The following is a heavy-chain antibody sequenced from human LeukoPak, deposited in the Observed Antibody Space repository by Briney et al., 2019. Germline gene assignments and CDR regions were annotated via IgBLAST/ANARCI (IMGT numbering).Heavy chain of an antibody. J-gene: IGHJ6*02. V-gene: IGHV4-34*01. D-gene: IGHD6-19*01. Sequence: SETLSLTCAVYGGSFSGYYWSWIRQPPVKGLEWIGEINHSGSTNYNPSLKSRVTISVDTSKNQFSLKLSSVTAADTAVYYCATRPRRSFFGSGGYVGSSYYYYYGMDVWGQGTTVTVSS. CDR2: INHSGST. CDR3: ATRPRRSFFGSGGYVGSSYYYYYGMDV. CDR1: GGSFSGYY.